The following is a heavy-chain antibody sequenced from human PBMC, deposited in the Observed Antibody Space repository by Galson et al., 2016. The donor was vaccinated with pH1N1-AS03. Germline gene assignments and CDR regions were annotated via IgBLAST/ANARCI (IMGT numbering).Heavy chain of an antibody. CDR2: LSGDGAST. CDR1: GFAFRTYA. CDR3: AKESSGLTGYFDF. V-gene: IGHV3-23*01. J-gene: IGHJ4*02. Sequence: SLRLSCAASGFAFRTYAMSWVRQPPGKGLEWVSALSGDGASTFHADSVKGRFIISRDISKSTVYLQMNILRAEDTAVYYCAKESSGLTGYFDFWGQGVLVTVSS. D-gene: IGHD3-10*01.